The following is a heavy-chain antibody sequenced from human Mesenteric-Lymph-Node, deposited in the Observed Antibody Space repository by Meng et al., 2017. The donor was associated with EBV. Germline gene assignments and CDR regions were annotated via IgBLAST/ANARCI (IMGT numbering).Heavy chain of an antibody. CDR1: GYTFISYT. D-gene: IGHD2-2*01. CDR2: INPGNGNT. J-gene: IGHJ4*02. CDR3: ARDYCSSTSCLFDY. Sequence: QVRVVQSGDEVKKPGASVNVYCKASGYTFISYTMYWVRQAPEQRLEWMGWINPGNGNTKYSQKFQGRVTITRDTSATTAYMELSSLNSEDTAVYYCARDYCSSTSCLFDYWGQGTLVTVSS. V-gene: IGHV1-3*01.